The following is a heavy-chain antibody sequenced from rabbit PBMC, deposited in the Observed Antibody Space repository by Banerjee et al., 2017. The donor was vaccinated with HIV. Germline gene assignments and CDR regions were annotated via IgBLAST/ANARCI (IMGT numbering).Heavy chain of an antibody. Sequence: QSLEESGGDLVKPGASLTLTCTASGFDLSSYYYMCWVRQAPGKGLEWIACIYGGSSGSTWYASWAKGRFTISKASSTTVTLQMTSLTAADTATYFCARDLSGVIGWNLNLWGPGTLVT. CDR3: ARDLSGVIGWNLNL. J-gene: IGHJ4*01. CDR2: IYGGSSGST. D-gene: IGHD1-1*01. CDR1: GFDLSSYYY. V-gene: IGHV1S40*01.